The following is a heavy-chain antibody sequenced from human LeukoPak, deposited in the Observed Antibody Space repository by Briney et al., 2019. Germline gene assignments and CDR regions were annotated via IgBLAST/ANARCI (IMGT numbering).Heavy chain of an antibody. Sequence: GGSLRLSCAASGFTFSSYAMSWVRQAPGKGLEWVSAISGSGGSTYYADSVKGRFTISRDNSKNTLYLQMNSLRAEDTAVYHCAKDSDFWSGYFIDYWGQGTLVTVSS. CDR1: GFTFSSYA. CDR3: AKDSDFWSGYFIDY. CDR2: ISGSGGST. V-gene: IGHV3-23*01. J-gene: IGHJ4*02. D-gene: IGHD3-3*01.